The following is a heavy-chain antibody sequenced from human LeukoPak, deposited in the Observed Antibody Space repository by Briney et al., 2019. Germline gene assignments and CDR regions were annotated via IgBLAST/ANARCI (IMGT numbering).Heavy chain of an antibody. CDR3: ARGTFGWRAFDI. CDR2: IYYSGST. D-gene: IGHD3-16*01. J-gene: IGHJ3*02. CDR1: GGSISSGDYY. Sequence: SETLSLTCTVSGGSISSGDYYWGWIRQPPGKGLEWIGYIYYSGSTYYNPSLKSRVTISVDASKNQFSLKLSSVTAADTAVYYCARGTFGWRAFDIWGQGTMVTVSS. V-gene: IGHV4-30-4*08.